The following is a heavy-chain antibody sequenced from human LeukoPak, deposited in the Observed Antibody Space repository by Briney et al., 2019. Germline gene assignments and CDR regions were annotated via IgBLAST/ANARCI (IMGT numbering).Heavy chain of an antibody. V-gene: IGHV4-59*01. Sequence: SETLSLTCTVSGGSISSYYWSWIRQPPGKGLEWIGYIYYSGSTNYNPSLKSRVTISVDTSKNQFSLKLSPVTAADTAVYYCAREAGSSGYFDYWGQGTLVTVSS. J-gene: IGHJ4*02. D-gene: IGHD3-22*01. CDR3: AREAGSSGYFDY. CDR2: IYYSGST. CDR1: GGSISSYY.